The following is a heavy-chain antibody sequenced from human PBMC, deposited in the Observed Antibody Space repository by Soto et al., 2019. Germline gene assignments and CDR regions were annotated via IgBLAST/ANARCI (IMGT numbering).Heavy chain of an antibody. D-gene: IGHD3-10*01. Sequence: EVQLVESGGGLVQPGGSLRLSCAASGFTFSSYAMHWVRQAPGKGLEYVSAISSNGGSTYYANSVKGRFTISRDNSKNTLYLQMGSLRAEDMAVYYCARDVVSLGGWFGEVRFDPWGQGTLVTVSS. J-gene: IGHJ5*02. V-gene: IGHV3-64*01. CDR3: ARDVVSLGGWFGEVRFDP. CDR1: GFTFSSYA. CDR2: ISSNGGST.